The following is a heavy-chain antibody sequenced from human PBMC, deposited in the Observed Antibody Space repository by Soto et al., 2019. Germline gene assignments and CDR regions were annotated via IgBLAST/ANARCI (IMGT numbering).Heavy chain of an antibody. CDR3: AALAYCGGDCLPSSY. D-gene: IGHD2-21*02. Sequence: PSETLSLTCTVSGGSISSSSYYWGWIRQPPGKGLAWIGSIYYSGSTYYNPSLKSRVTISVDTSKNQFSLKLSSVTAADTAVYYCAALAYCGGDCLPSSYWGQGTLVTVSS. CDR2: IYYSGST. V-gene: IGHV4-39*01. J-gene: IGHJ4*02. CDR1: GGSISSSSYY.